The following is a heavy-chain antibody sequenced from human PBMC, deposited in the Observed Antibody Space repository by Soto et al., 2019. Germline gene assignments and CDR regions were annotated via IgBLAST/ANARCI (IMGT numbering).Heavy chain of an antibody. CDR1: GFTFSSYS. CDR2: TSSSSSYI. CDR3: ARTPGTYYYDSSGTFDY. Sequence: GGSLRLSCAASGFTFSSYSMNWVRQAPGKGLEWVSSTSSSSSYIYYADSVKGRFTISRDNAKNSLYLQMNSLRAEDTAVYYCARTPGTYYYDSSGTFDYWGQGTLVTVSS. J-gene: IGHJ4*02. D-gene: IGHD3-22*01. V-gene: IGHV3-21*01.